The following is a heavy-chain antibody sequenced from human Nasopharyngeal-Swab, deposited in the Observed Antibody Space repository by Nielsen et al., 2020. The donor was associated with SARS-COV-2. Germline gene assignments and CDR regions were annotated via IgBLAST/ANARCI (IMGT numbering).Heavy chain of an antibody. CDR3: ARILSGYDRYYFDY. J-gene: IGHJ4*02. D-gene: IGHD5-12*01. Sequence: WSRQAPGQGLEWMGRINPNSGGTNYAQKFQGRVTMTRDTSISTAYMELSRLRSDDTAVYYCARILSGYDRYYFDYWGQGTLVTVSS. CDR2: INPNSGGT. V-gene: IGHV1-2*06.